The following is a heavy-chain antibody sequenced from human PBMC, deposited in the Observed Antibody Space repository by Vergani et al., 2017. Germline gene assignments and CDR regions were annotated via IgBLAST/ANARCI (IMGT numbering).Heavy chain of an antibody. CDR1: GYSISSGYY. Sequence: QVQLQESGPGLVKSSETLSLTCDVSGYSISSGYYWGWVRQPPGKGLEWIGCFYHSGSAFYNPSFKSRVTKSVDTSKNQFSLMLNSVTAADTAIYYCARCRETTYGGFFDYWGQGAPVTVSS. D-gene: IGHD3-16*01. V-gene: IGHV4-38-2*01. J-gene: IGHJ4*02. CDR2: FYHSGSA. CDR3: ARCRETTYGGFFDY.